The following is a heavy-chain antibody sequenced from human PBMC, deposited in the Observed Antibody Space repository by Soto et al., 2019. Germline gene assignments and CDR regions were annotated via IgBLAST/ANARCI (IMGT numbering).Heavy chain of an antibody. V-gene: IGHV1-3*01. CDR1: GYTFTSYA. CDR2: INAGNGNT. J-gene: IGHJ6*02. D-gene: IGHD3-3*01. CDR3: ARGPIDYDFWSGYNYYYGMDV. Sequence: QVQLVQSGAEVKKPGASVKVSCKASGYTFTSYAMHWVRQAPGQRLEWMGWINAGNGNTKYSQKFQGRVTITRDTSASTAYMELSSLRSEDTAVYYCARGPIDYDFWSGYNYYYGMDVWGQGTTVTVSS.